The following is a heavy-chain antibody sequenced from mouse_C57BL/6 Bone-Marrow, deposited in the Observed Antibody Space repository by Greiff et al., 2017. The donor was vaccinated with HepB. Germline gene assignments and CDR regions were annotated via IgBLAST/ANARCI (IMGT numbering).Heavy chain of an antibody. V-gene: IGHV1-15*01. CDR3: TRSDDGYYRYWFAY. CDR2: IDPETGGT. CDR1: GYTFTDYE. J-gene: IGHJ3*01. D-gene: IGHD2-3*01. Sequence: VKLMESGAELVRPGASVTLSCKASGYTFTDYEMHWVKQTPVHGLEWIGAIDPETGGTAYNQKFKGKAILTADKSSSTAYMELRSLTSEDSAVYYGTRSDDGYYRYWFAYWGQGTLVTVSA.